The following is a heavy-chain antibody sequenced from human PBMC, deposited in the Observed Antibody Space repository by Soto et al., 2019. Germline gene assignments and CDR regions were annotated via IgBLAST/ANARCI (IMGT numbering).Heavy chain of an antibody. V-gene: IGHV3-7*03. D-gene: IGHD6-19*01. Sequence: GGSLRLSCAASGFTFSSYWMSWVRQAPGKGLEWVANIKQDGSEKYYVDSVKGRFTISRDNAKNSLYLQMNSLRAEDTAVYYCARDGRYSSGWYRGTWGMDVWGQGTTVTVSS. J-gene: IGHJ6*02. CDR3: ARDGRYSSGWYRGTWGMDV. CDR1: GFTFSSYW. CDR2: IKQDGSEK.